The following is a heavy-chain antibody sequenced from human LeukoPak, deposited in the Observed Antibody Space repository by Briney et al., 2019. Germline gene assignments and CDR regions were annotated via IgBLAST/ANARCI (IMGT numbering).Heavy chain of an antibody. CDR1: GYTLTELS. Sequence: ASVKVSCTVSGYTLTELSMHWVRQAPGKGLEWMGGFDPEDGETIYAQKFQGRVTMTEDTSTDTAYMELSSLRSEDTAVYYCATPLWFGELSPRFDYWGQGTLVTVSS. V-gene: IGHV1-24*01. CDR3: ATPLWFGELSPRFDY. J-gene: IGHJ4*02. CDR2: FDPEDGET. D-gene: IGHD3-10*01.